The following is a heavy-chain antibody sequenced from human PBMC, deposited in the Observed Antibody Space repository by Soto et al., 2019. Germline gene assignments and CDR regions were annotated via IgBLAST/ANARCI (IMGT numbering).Heavy chain of an antibody. CDR2: IYYSGST. CDR1: GGSISSSSYY. Sequence: PSEILSLTCTVSGGSISSSSYYWGWIRQPPGKGLEWIGSIYYSGSTYYNPSLKSRVTISVDTSKNQFSLKLSSVTAADTAVYYCARHSLIPYYFDYWGQGTLVTVSS. J-gene: IGHJ4*02. CDR3: ARHSLIPYYFDY. V-gene: IGHV4-39*01. D-gene: IGHD3-16*01.